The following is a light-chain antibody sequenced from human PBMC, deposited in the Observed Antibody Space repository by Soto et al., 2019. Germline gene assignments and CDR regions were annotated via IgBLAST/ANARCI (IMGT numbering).Light chain of an antibody. Sequence: DIQMTQSPSTLSASVGDRVTITCRASQSISTWLAWYQQKPGKAPKLLIYKASDLERGVPSRFSGSGSGTEFTLTISSLQPDVFATYYCQQYNTYSGTFGQGTKVEFK. V-gene: IGKV1-5*03. J-gene: IGKJ1*01. CDR2: KAS. CDR1: QSISTW. CDR3: QQYNTYSGT.